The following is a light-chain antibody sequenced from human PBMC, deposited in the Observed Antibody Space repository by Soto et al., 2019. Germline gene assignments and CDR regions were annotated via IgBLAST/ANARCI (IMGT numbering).Light chain of an antibody. V-gene: IGLV2-14*01. J-gene: IGLJ1*01. CDR1: SSDVGGYNY. CDR2: DVS. CDR3: SSYTSSSTLV. Sequence: SVLPRPASVSGSPGQSIPISCTGTSSDVGGYNYVSWYQQHPGKAPKLMIYDVSNRPSGVSNRFSGSKSGNTASLTISGLQAEDEADYYCSSYTSSSTLVFGTGTKVTVL.